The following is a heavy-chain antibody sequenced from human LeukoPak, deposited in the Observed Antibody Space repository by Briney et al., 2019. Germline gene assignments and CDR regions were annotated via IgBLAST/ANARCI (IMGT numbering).Heavy chain of an antibody. V-gene: IGHV4-4*09. CDR1: GGSISSYY. CDR2: IYTSGST. D-gene: IGHD2-2*01. CDR3: ARFRDYCSSTSCYQGAFDY. Sequence: PSETLSLTCTVCGGSISSYYWSWIRQPPGKGLEWIGYIYTSGSTNYNPSLKSRVTISVDTSKNQFSLKLSSVTAADTAVYYCARFRDYCSSTSCYQGAFDYWGQGTLVTVSS. J-gene: IGHJ4*02.